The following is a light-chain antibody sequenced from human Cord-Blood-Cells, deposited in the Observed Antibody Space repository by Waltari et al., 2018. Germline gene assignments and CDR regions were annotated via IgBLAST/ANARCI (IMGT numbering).Light chain of an antibody. Sequence: EIVLTQSPGTLSLYPGERATLSCRASQSVSSSYLAWYQQEPGQAPRLLFYGASSRATGIPDRFSVSGSGTDFTLTISRLGPEDFAVYYCQQYGSSPTFGQGTKVEIK. CDR2: GAS. CDR3: QQYGSSPT. CDR1: QSVSSSY. V-gene: IGKV3-20*01. J-gene: IGKJ1*01.